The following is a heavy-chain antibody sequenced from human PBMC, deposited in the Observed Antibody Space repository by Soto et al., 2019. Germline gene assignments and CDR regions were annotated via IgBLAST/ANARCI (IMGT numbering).Heavy chain of an antibody. Sequence: LRLSCAASGFTFSSYAMHWVRQAPGKGLEWVAVISYDGSNKYYADSVKGRFTISRDNSKNTLYLQMNSLRAEDTAVYYCARDRFTVVTPETFFDYWGQGTLVTVSS. D-gene: IGHD2-21*02. V-gene: IGHV3-30-3*01. CDR3: ARDRFTVVTPETFFDY. CDR2: ISYDGSNK. J-gene: IGHJ4*02. CDR1: GFTFSSYA.